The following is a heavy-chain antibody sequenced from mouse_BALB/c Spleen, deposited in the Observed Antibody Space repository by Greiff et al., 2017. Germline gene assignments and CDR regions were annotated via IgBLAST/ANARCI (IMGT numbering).Heavy chain of an antibody. CDR2: IDPSDSET. Sequence: QVHVKQPGAELVKPGAPVKLSCKASGYTFTSYWMNWVKQRPGRGLEWIGRIDPSDSETHYNQKFKDKATLTVDKSSSTAYIQLSSLTSEDSAVYYCARGNYGYDFDYWGQGTTLTVSS. D-gene: IGHD2-2*01. J-gene: IGHJ2*01. CDR1: GYTFTSYW. V-gene: IGHV1-69*02. CDR3: ARGNYGYDFDY.